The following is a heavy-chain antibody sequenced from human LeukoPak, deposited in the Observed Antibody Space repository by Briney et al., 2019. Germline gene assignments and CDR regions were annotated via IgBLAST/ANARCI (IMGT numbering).Heavy chain of an antibody. V-gene: IGHV3-49*04. CDR3: ARDLKWNAFDI. CDR2: IRSKDYGGTT. CDR1: GFSFTTYW. D-gene: IGHD1-26*01. J-gene: IGHJ3*02. Sequence: GGSLRLSCAASGFSFTTYWMSWVRQAPGKGLEWVGFIRSKDYGGTTEYAASVKGRFTISRDDSKSIAYLQINSLRTEDTAVYYCARDLKWNAFDIWGQGTMVTVSS.